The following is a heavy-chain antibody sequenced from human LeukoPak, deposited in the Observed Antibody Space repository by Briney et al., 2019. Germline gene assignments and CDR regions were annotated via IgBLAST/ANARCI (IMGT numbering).Heavy chain of an antibody. CDR2: ISGSGDNT. J-gene: IGHJ4*02. CDR3: AKEGGRDWNFGFDY. V-gene: IGHV3-23*01. CDR1: GFTFSSYA. Sequence: GGSLRLSCAASGFTFSSYAMNWVRQAPGKGLEWISSISGSGDNTYYADSVKGRFTISRDNSKNTLYLQMNSLRAEDTAVYHCAKEGGRDWNFGFDYWGQGTLVTVSS. D-gene: IGHD1-7*01.